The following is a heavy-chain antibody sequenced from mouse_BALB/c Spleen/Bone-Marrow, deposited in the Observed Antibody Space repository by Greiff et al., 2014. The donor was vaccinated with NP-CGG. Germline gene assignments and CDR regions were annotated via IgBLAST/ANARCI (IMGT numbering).Heavy chain of an antibody. J-gene: IGHJ3*01. CDR2: INPYNDGT. CDR1: GYTFTSYV. V-gene: IGHV1-14*01. D-gene: IGHD1-2*01. Sequence: EVQLQQSGPELVKPGASVKMSCKASGYTFTSYVMHWVKQKPGQGLEWIGYINPYNDGTKYNEKFKGKATLTSDKSSSTAYMELSSLTSEDSAVYYCARRQFITTAAWFAYWGQGTLVTGSA. CDR3: ARRQFITTAAWFAY.